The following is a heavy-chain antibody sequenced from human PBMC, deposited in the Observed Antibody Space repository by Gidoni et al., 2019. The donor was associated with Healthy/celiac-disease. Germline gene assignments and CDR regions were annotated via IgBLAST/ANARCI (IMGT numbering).Heavy chain of an antibody. V-gene: IGHV4-4*02. CDR1: GGSISSSNW. J-gene: IGHJ4*02. CDR2: IYHSGST. CDR3: ARTAPLDSSGWYWVY. Sequence: QVQLQESGPGLVKPSGTLSLTCAVSGGSISSSNWWSWVRQPPGKGLEWIGEIYHSGSTNYNTSLTSRVTISVDKSKNQFSLKLSSVTAADTAVYYCARTAPLDSSGWYWVYWGQGTLVTVSS. D-gene: IGHD6-19*01.